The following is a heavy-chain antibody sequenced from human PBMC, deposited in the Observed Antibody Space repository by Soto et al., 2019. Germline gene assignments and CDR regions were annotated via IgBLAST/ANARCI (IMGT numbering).Heavy chain of an antibody. CDR2: ILYDGSKK. V-gene: IGHV3-30*18. J-gene: IGHJ6*02. CDR3: VKDGSSGWPYFDDMDV. CDR1: GFTFSSYG. D-gene: IGHD6-19*01. Sequence: GGSLRLSCAASGFTFSSYGMHWVRQAPGKGLEWVAVILYDGSKKYYADSVKGRFTISRDNSKNTLYLQMSILRAEDTALYFCVKDGSSGWPYFDDMDVWGQGTTVTVSS.